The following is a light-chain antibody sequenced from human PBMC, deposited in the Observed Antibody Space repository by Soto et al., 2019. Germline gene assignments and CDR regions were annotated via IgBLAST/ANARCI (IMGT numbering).Light chain of an antibody. CDR1: QGISNY. V-gene: IGKV1-27*01. CDR3: QKYNGVPWT. CDR2: AAS. J-gene: IGKJ1*01. Sequence: DIQMTQSPSSLSASVGDRVTITCRASQGISNYLAWYQQKPGKVPKLLIYAASTLQSGVPSRFSGSGSGTDXXLNISSLQPEDVATYYCQKYNGVPWTFGQGTKVEIE.